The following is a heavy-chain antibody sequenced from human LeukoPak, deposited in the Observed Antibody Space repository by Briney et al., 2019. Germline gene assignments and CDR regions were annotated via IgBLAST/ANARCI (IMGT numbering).Heavy chain of an antibody. V-gene: IGHV6-1*01. CDR3: ARDLDGFAY. CDR1: GDSVSSNSAA. J-gene: IGHJ4*02. CDR2: TYYSSRRYY. D-gene: IGHD5-24*01. Sequence: SQTLSLTCAISGDSVSSNSAAWSWIRQSPSRGLEWLGRTYYSSRRYYYYAVSVKNRISLNPDPSKNQVSLHLNSLTPEDTALYFCARDLDGFAYCGQGTMVTVPS.